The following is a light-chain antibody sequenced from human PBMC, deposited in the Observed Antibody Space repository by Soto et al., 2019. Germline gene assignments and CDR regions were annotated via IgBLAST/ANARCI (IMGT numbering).Light chain of an antibody. CDR1: QSVSSSY. J-gene: IGKJ5*01. CDR3: QQYNSYWGT. Sequence: EIVLTQSPGTLSLSPGERATLSCRASQSVSSSYLAWYQQKPGQAPRLLIYGASSRATGIPDRFSGSGSGTEFTLTISSLQPDDFATYYCQQYNSYWGTFGQGTRLEI. V-gene: IGKV3-20*01. CDR2: GAS.